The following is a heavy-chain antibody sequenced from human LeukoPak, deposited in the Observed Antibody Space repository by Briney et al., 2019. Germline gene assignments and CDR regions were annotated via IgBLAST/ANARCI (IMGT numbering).Heavy chain of an antibody. CDR2: IQYDGSDA. CDR3: AKGYSYHFDY. CDR1: GFTFDSFG. D-gene: IGHD2-15*01. Sequence: GGSLRLSCAASGFTFDSFGMHWVRQAPGKGLEWVAFIQYDGSDAYYADSVQGRFTFSRDNFKNTLYLQMNSLGAEDTAVYYCAKGYSYHFDYWGQGTLVTVSS. V-gene: IGHV3-30*02. J-gene: IGHJ4*02.